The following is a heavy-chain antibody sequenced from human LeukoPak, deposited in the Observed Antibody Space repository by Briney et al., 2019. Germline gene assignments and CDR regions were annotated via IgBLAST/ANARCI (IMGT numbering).Heavy chain of an antibody. J-gene: IGHJ3*02. Sequence: PSETLSLTCTVSGGSISSSSYYWGWIRQPPGKGLEWIGSIYYTGSTYYNPSRKSRVTISVDTSKNQFSLKLSSVTAADTAVYYCASAKTSIAVAGGAAFDIWGQGTMVTVSS. D-gene: IGHD6-19*01. V-gene: IGHV4-39*07. CDR1: GGSISSSSYY. CDR3: ASAKTSIAVAGGAAFDI. CDR2: IYYTGST.